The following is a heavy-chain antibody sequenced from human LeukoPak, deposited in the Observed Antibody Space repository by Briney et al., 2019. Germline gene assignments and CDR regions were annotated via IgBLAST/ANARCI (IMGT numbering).Heavy chain of an antibody. CDR2: IYPGDSDT. V-gene: IGHV5-51*01. CDR1: GYSFTSYW. J-gene: IGHJ4*02. Sequence: GESLKISCKGSGYSFTSYWIGWVRQMPGKGLEWMGIIYPGDSDTRYSPSFQGQVTISADKSISTAYLQWSSLKASDTAMYYCARQPLYDSSGYYYLCYFDYWGQGTLVTVSS. D-gene: IGHD3-22*01. CDR3: ARQPLYDSSGYYYLCYFDY.